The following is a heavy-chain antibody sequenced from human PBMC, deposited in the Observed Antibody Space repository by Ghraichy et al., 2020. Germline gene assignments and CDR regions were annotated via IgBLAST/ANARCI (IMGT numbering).Heavy chain of an antibody. V-gene: IGHV3-7*01. Sequence: GESLNISCAASGLTFSSDWMTWVRQAPGKGLEWVANINPDGSETYYVDSVKGRFTISRDNTKNSLHLQMNSLRAEDTAVYYCARYDDGSGYLDAFDIWGQGTMVTVSS. CDR1: GLTFSSDW. CDR2: INPDGSET. D-gene: IGHD3-22*01. CDR3: ARYDDGSGYLDAFDI. J-gene: IGHJ3*02.